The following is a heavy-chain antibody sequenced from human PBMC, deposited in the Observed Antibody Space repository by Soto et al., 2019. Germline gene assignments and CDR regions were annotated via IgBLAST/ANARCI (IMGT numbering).Heavy chain of an antibody. D-gene: IGHD2-2*01. J-gene: IGHJ4*02. V-gene: IGHV3-74*01. Sequence: EEQLVESGGGLVQPGGSLRLSCAASGFTFSSYWMHWVRQAPGKGLVWVSRINSDGSSTSYADSVKGRFTISRDNAKNTLYLQMNSLRDEDTAVYYCARDRGYCSSTRCSQCGYWGQGNRVTVSS. CDR2: INSDGSST. CDR1: GFTFSSYW. CDR3: ARDRGYCSSTRCSQCGY.